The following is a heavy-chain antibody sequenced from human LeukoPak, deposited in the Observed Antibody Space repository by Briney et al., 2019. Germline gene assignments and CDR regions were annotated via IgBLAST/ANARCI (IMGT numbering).Heavy chain of an antibody. Sequence: GGSLRLSCAASGFTFSNYAMSWVRQAPGKGLEWVSYISSSSSYTNYADSVKGRFTISRDNAKNSLYLQMNSLRAEDTAVYYCAREGSSSSCNFDYWGQGTLVTVSS. D-gene: IGHD6-13*01. J-gene: IGHJ4*02. V-gene: IGHV3-11*05. CDR1: GFTFSNYA. CDR2: ISSSSSYT. CDR3: AREGSSSSCNFDY.